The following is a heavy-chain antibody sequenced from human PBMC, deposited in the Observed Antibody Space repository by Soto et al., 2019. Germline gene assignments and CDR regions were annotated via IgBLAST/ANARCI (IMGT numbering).Heavy chain of an antibody. J-gene: IGHJ6*03. V-gene: IGHV3-73*01. CDR2: IRSKANSYAT. Sequence: PGGSLRLSCAASGFTFSDYWMSWVRQASGKGLEWVGRIRSKANSYATAYAASVKGRFTISRDDSKNTAYLQMNSLKTEDTAVYYCTRQFYGDYYYYYYMDVWGKGTTVTVSS. CDR1: GFTFSDYW. D-gene: IGHD3-16*01. CDR3: TRQFYGDYYYYYYMDV.